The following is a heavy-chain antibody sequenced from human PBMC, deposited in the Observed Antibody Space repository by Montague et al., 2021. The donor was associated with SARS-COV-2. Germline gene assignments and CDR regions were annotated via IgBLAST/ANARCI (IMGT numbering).Heavy chain of an antibody. CDR3: ARDHYDILTGYYDWFDP. D-gene: IGHD3-9*01. CDR1: GFSLTTSGVG. Sequence: PALVKPTQTLTLTCTFSGFSLTTSGVGVGWIRQPLGKALEWLARIDWDDDKYYSTSLKTRLTISKDTSKNQVVLTMTNMDPVDTATYYCARDHYDILTGYYDWFDPWGQGTLVTVSS. V-gene: IGHV2-70*11. CDR2: IDWDDDK. J-gene: IGHJ5*02.